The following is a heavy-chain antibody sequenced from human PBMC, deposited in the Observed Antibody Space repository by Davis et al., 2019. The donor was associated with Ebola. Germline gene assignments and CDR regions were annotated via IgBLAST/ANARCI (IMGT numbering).Heavy chain of an antibody. V-gene: IGHV3-30*04. CDR3: ARPGNPFDP. CDR1: GFTFSSYA. CDR2: ISYDGSNK. Sequence: GESLKISCAASGFTFSSYAMHWVRQAPGKGLEWVAVISYDGSNKYYADSVKGRFTISRDNSKNTLYLQMNSLRAEDAAVYYCARPGNPFDPWGQGTLVTVSS. D-gene: IGHD1-14*01. J-gene: IGHJ5*02.